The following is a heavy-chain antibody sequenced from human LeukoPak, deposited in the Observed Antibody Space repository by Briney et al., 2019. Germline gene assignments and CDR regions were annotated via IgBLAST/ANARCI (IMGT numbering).Heavy chain of an antibody. CDR2: INHSGST. J-gene: IGHJ4*02. D-gene: IGHD3-10*01. CDR3: ASFQLWFGELLLGFGY. Sequence: PSETLSLTCAVYGGSFSGYYWSWIRQPPGKGLEWIGEINHSGSTNYNPSLKSRVTISVDTSKNQFSLKLCSVTAADTAVYYCASFQLWFGELLLGFGYWGKGTLVTVSS. CDR1: GGSFSGYY. V-gene: IGHV4-34*01.